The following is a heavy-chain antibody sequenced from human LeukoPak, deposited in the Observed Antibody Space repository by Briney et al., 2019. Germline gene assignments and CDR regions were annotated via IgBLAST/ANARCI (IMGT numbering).Heavy chain of an antibody. V-gene: IGHV4-61*05. J-gene: IGHJ4*02. Sequence: SETLSLTCTVSGGSISTSNYYWGWIRQPPGKGLEWIGYIYYSGSTNYNPSLKSRVTISVDTSKSQFSLKLSSVTAADTAVYYCARGGNGYYNSGLFDYWGQGTLVTVSS. CDR1: GGSISTSNYY. CDR3: ARGGNGYYNSGLFDY. D-gene: IGHD1-26*01. CDR2: IYYSGST.